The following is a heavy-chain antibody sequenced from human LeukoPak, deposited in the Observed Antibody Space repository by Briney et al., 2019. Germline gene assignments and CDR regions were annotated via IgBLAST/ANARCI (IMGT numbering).Heavy chain of an antibody. CDR2: IYYSGST. CDR1: GGSISSYY. D-gene: IGHD2-15*01. V-gene: IGHV4-59*01. Sequence: TSETLSLTCTVSGGSISSYYWSWIRQPPGKGLEWIGYIYYSGSTNYNPSLKSRVTISVDTSKNQFSLKLSSVTAADTDVYYCARLVAARNSYYYYGMDVWGQGTTVTVSS. J-gene: IGHJ6*02. CDR3: ARLVAARNSYYYYGMDV.